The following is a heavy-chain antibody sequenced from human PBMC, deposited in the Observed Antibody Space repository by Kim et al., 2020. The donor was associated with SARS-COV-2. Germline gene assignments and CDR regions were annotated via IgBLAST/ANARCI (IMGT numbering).Heavy chain of an antibody. CDR2: LSDSGSSM. Sequence: GGSLRLSCAASGFTFSSYAMSWVRQAPGKGLEWVSALSDSGSSMYYADSVKGRFTVSRDNSKNTVHLQMNSLRAEDTAVYYCAKGRRDGYNLDAFDIWGQGTMVTVSS. CDR1: GFTFSSYA. D-gene: IGHD5-12*01. CDR3: AKGRRDGYNLDAFDI. V-gene: IGHV3-23*01. J-gene: IGHJ3*02.